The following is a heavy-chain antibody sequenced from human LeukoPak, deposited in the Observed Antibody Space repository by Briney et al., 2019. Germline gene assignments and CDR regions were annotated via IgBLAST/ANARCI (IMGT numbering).Heavy chain of an antibody. V-gene: IGHV1-46*01. CDR3: ARVRGHYYDSSGYYAPHDAFDI. Sequence: ASVKVSCKASGYTFTSYYMHWVRQAPGQGLEWMGIINPSSGSTSYAQKFQGRVTMTRDTSTSTVYMELSSLRSEDTAVYYCARVRGHYYDSSGYYAPHDAFDIWGQGTMVTVSS. CDR2: INPSSGST. J-gene: IGHJ3*02. CDR1: GYTFTSYY. D-gene: IGHD3-22*01.